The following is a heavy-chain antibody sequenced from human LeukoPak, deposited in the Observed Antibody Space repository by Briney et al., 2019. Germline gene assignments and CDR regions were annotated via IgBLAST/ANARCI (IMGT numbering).Heavy chain of an antibody. Sequence: ASVKVSCKASGYTFTSYAMNWVRQAPGQGLEWMGWINTNTGNPTYAQGFTGRFVFSLDTSVSTAYLQISSLKAEDTAVYYCARDKRLLWFGELFSSYFDYWGQGTLVTVSS. V-gene: IGHV7-4-1*02. CDR2: INTNTGNP. D-gene: IGHD3-10*01. CDR1: GYTFTSYA. CDR3: ARDKRLLWFGELFSSYFDY. J-gene: IGHJ4*02.